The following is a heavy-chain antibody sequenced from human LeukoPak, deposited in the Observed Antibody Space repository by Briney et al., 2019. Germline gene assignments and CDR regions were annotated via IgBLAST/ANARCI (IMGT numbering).Heavy chain of an antibody. J-gene: IGHJ1*01. CDR2: IYTSGST. CDR3: ARQVGSFTMMP. V-gene: IGHV4-4*07. Sequence: SETLSLTCTVSGVSVSTYYWRWIRQPAGKGLEWIGRIYTSGSTNYNSSLQSRVTMSVDTSKNQFSLNLSSVTAADTAVYYCARQVGSFTMMPWGQGTLVTVSS. D-gene: IGHD3-22*01. CDR1: GVSVSTYY.